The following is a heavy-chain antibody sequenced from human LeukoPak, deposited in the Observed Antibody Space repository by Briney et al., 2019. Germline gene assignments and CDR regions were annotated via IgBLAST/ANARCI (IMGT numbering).Heavy chain of an antibody. CDR2: INAGNGNT. Sequence: ASVKVSCKASGYTFTSYAMHWVRQAPGQRLEWMGWINAGNGNTKYSQKFQGRVTITRDTSASTAYMELSSLRSEDTAVYYCARGLYSSGWYRGAFDYWGQGTLVTVSS. D-gene: IGHD6-19*01. CDR3: ARGLYSSGWYRGAFDY. CDR1: GYTFTSYA. V-gene: IGHV1-3*01. J-gene: IGHJ4*02.